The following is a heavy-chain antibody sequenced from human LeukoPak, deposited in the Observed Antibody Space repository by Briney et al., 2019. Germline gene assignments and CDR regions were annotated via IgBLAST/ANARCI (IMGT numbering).Heavy chain of an antibody. V-gene: IGHV3-11*04. CDR1: GFTFSDYY. Sequence: PGGSLRLSCAASGFTFSDYYMSWIRQAPGKGLEWVSYISSSGSTIYYADSVKGRFTISRDNSKNTLYLQMNSLRAEDTAVYYCAKGELWFGESSPGCWGQGTLVTVSS. CDR3: AKGELWFGESSPGC. J-gene: IGHJ4*02. CDR2: ISSSGSTI. D-gene: IGHD3-10*01.